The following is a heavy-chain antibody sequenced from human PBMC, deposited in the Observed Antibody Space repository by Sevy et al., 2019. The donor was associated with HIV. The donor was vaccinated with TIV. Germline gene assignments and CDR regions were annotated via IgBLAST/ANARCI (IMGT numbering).Heavy chain of an antibody. Sequence: WVLRLSCAASGFTFTTYGVHWVRLAPGKGLEWVAVISSDGSEKYYGDSVEGRLTISRDNFQNMVYLQMNDLRVEDTAVYYCAHSVSGSYSYGMDVWGQGTTVTVSS. CDR1: GFTFTTYG. J-gene: IGHJ6*02. D-gene: IGHD6-19*01. CDR3: AHSVSGSYSYGMDV. CDR2: ISSDGSEK. V-gene: IGHV3-30*03.